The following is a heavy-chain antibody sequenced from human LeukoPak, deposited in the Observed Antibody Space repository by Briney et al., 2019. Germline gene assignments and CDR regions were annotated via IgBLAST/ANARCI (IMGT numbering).Heavy chain of an antibody. CDR1: GGSISSYY. Sequence: SETLSLTCTVSGGSISSYYWSWIRQPPGKGLEWIGYIHYSGSTNYNPSLKSRVTISVDTSKNQFSLKLTSVTAADTAVFYCARDRQGSNSFDYWGQGTLVTVSS. CDR3: ARDRQGSNSFDY. J-gene: IGHJ4*02. V-gene: IGHV4-59*01. CDR2: IHYSGST. D-gene: IGHD5-24*01.